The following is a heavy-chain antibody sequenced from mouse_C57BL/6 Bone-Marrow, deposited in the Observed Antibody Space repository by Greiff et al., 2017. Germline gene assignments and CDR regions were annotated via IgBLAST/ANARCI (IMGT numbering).Heavy chain of an antibody. CDR2: ISSGSSTI. CDR1: GFTFSDYG. Sequence: EVKLVESGGGLVKPGGSLKLSCAASGFTFSDYGMHWVRQAPEKGLEWVAYISSGSSTIYYADTVKGRFTISRDNAKNTLFLQMTSLRSEDTAMYYGARGDYYGSSYVDYWYFDVWGTGTTVTVSS. V-gene: IGHV5-17*01. D-gene: IGHD1-1*01. CDR3: ARGDYYGSSYVDYWYFDV. J-gene: IGHJ1*03.